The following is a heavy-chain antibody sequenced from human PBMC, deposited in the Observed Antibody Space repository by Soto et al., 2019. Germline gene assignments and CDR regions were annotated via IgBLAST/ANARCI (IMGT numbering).Heavy chain of an antibody. CDR2: IKQDGSEK. CDR3: ARVTGDYESRGYFHY. CDR1: GFTFSSYW. V-gene: IGHV3-7*01. J-gene: IGHJ4*02. Sequence: EVPLVESGGGLVQPGGSLRLSCAASGFTFSSYWMSWVRQAPGKGLEWVANIKQDGSEKYYVDSVKGRFTISRDNAKNSLNLQMNSLRAEDTAVYYCARVTGDYESRGYFHYWGQGTLVTVSS. D-gene: IGHD3-22*01.